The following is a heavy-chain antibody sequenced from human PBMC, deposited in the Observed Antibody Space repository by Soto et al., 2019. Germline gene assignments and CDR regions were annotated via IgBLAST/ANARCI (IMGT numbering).Heavy chain of an antibody. CDR3: ARAPTGPSPRWDV. J-gene: IGHJ6*02. V-gene: IGHV4-30-2*06. Sequence: SETLSLTCAVSGDSISTGGHSSCWLRPSPGEGLEWIGSIYATGKSYYNPSLKSRVTISVNTSKNQFSLHVTSVTAAATAVYFCARAPTGPSPRWDVWGQGTTVTVSS. CDR1: GDSISTGGHS. CDR2: IYATGKS. D-gene: IGHD3-10*01.